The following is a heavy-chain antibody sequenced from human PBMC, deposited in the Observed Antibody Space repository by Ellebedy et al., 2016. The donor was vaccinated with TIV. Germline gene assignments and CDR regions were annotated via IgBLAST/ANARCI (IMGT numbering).Heavy chain of an antibody. D-gene: IGHD1-26*01. J-gene: IGHJ5*02. CDR3: AKEVGAMPS. V-gene: IGHV3-23*01. Sequence: GESLKISCKASGFTFSSSAVSWVRQAPGKGLEWVSGISDNGDNTYYADSVKGRFTISRDNSKNTLYLQMKSLRAEDTALYYCAKEVGAMPSWGQGTLVTVSS. CDR1: GFTFSSSA. CDR2: ISDNGDNT.